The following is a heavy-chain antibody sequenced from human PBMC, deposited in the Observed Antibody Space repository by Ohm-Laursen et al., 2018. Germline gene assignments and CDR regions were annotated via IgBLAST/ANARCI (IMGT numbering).Heavy chain of an antibody. D-gene: IGHD4-23*01. CDR1: GLTFSDYY. CDR3: AADYGGNAGQDY. J-gene: IGHJ4*02. V-gene: IGHV3-11*01. CDR2: IATSGSPI. Sequence: SLRLSCAAAGLTFSDYYMSWIRQAPGKGLEWISSIATSGSPIYYADSVKGRFTISRDNAKNSLYLQMNSLRAEDTAVYYCAADYGGNAGQDYWGQGTLVAVSS.